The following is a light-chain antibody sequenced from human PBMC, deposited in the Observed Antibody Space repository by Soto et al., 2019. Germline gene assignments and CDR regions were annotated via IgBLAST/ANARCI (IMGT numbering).Light chain of an antibody. V-gene: IGKV1-5*03. CDR1: QSISSW. CDR2: KAS. Sequence: DIQMTQSPSTLSASVGDRVIITCRASQSISSWLAWFQQKPGKAPNLLIYKASSLESGVPSRFSGSGSGTEFTLTISSLQPDDFATYYCQQYDSYSYTFGQGTNLEI. J-gene: IGKJ2*01. CDR3: QQYDSYSYT.